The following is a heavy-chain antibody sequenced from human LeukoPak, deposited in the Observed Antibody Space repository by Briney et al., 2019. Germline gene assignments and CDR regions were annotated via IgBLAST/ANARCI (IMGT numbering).Heavy chain of an antibody. J-gene: IGHJ4*02. V-gene: IGHV3-48*04. Sequence: GGSLRLSCAVSGFTFTSYSMNWVRQAPGKGLEWASYISSSSSTIYYADSVKGRFTISRDNAKNSLYLQMNSLRAEDTAVYYCARDHYGDYAVDNWGQGTLVTVSS. CDR2: ISSSSSTI. CDR1: GFTFTSYS. CDR3: ARDHYGDYAVDN. D-gene: IGHD4-17*01.